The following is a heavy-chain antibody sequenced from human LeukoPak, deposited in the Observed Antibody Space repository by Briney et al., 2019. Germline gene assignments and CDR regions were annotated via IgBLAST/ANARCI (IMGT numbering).Heavy chain of an antibody. Sequence: PSETLSLTCTVSGGSISSGDYYWSWIRQPAGKGLEWIGYVYYSGSTYYNPSLKSRVTISVDTSKNQFSLKLSSVTAADTAVYYCARAGDSSGYFADFDYWGQGTLVTVSS. J-gene: IGHJ4*02. CDR3: ARAGDSSGYFADFDY. V-gene: IGHV4-30-4*01. CDR1: GGSISSGDYY. CDR2: VYYSGST. D-gene: IGHD3-22*01.